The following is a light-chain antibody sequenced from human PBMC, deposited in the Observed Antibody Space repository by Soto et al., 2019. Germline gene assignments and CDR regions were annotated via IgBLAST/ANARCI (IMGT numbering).Light chain of an antibody. CDR1: QSLVYSDGNTY. CDR3: VQFLHFPRT. V-gene: IGKV2-24*01. Sequence: DIVLTQTPLSSPVTLGQPASISCRSSQSLVYSDGNTYLSWLQQRPGQPPRLLIYQISNRFSGVPDRFSGIGAGTDFTLKISRVEAEDVGVYSCVQFLHFPRTFGQGTKVEIK. CDR2: QIS. J-gene: IGKJ1*01.